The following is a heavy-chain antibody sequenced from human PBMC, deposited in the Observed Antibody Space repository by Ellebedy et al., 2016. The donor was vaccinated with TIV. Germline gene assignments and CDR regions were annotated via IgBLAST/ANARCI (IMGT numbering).Heavy chain of an antibody. CDR1: GFTFSSHG. CDR2: ITGGGDTT. CDR3: VRVMWPVPGPVDPFDY. V-gene: IGHV3-23*01. Sequence: GESLKISCAASGFTFSSHGMAWVRQAPGKGLEWLSGITGGGDTTYYADSVKSRFTISRDNSKNTLFLQLSSLRAEDTAVFYCVRVMWPVPGPVDPFDYWGQGTPVTVSS. D-gene: IGHD6-19*01. J-gene: IGHJ4*02.